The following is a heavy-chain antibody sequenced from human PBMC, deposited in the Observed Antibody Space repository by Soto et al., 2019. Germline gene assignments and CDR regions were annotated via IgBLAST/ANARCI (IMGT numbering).Heavy chain of an antibody. J-gene: IGHJ4*02. D-gene: IGHD6-13*01. CDR2: ISAYNGNA. Sequence: ASVKVSCKASGFTFTSYGFSWVRQAPGQGLEWMGWISAYNGNANSAQKFQGRVTMTTDTSTSTAYMDLRSLRSDDTAVYYCARGPSSGWYITHDYWGQGTLVTVSS. V-gene: IGHV1-18*01. CDR1: GFTFTSYG. CDR3: ARGPSSGWYITHDY.